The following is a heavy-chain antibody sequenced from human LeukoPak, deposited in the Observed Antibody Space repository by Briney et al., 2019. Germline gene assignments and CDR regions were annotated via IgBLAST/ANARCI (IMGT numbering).Heavy chain of an antibody. J-gene: IGHJ4*02. CDR2: ISGSGVST. CDR1: GFTFSTYA. CDR3: ARPPQYSSSWYYFDF. Sequence: GGSLRLSCAASGFTFSTYAMSWVRQAPGKGLEWVSAISGSGVSTYYADSVKGRFTISRDNSKNSLYLQMNSLRAEDTAVYYCARPPQYSSSWYYFDFWGQGTLVTVSS. D-gene: IGHD6-13*01. V-gene: IGHV3-23*01.